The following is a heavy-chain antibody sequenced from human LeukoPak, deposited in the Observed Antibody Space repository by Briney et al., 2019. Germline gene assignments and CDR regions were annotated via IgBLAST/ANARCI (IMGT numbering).Heavy chain of an antibody. J-gene: IGHJ3*01. CDR2: IYYSGST. CDR3: ARDMGVF. D-gene: IGHD1-26*01. V-gene: IGHV4-59*01. Sequence: SETLSLTCTVSGGSISSYYWSWIRQPPGKGLEWIGYIYYSGSTNYNPSLKSRVTISVDTSKNQFSLKLSSVTAADTAVYYCARDMGVFWGQGTMVTVSS. CDR1: GGSISSYY.